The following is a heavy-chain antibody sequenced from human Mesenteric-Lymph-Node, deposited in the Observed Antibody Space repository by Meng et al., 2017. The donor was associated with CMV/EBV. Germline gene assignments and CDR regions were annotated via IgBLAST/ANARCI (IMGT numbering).Heavy chain of an antibody. V-gene: IGHV3-23*01. CDR3: ARANRGDFWSGYYPYGMDV. J-gene: IGHJ6*02. CDR2: ISGSGGST. CDR1: GFTFSSYA. D-gene: IGHD3-3*01. Sequence: GESLKISCAASGFTFSSYAMSWVRQAPGKGLEWVSAISGSGGSTYYADSVKGRFTISRDNAKNSLYLQMNSLRAEDTAVYYCARANRGDFWSGYYPYGMDVWGQGTTVTVSS.